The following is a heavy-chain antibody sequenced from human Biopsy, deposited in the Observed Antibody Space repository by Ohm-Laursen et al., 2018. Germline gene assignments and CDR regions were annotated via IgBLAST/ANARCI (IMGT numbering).Heavy chain of an antibody. Sequence: SETLSPTCTVSGGYISHYYWTWIRQPAGQGLEWIGRTYITGETDYNPPLKSRVTMSVDSSKKQFSLKLKSVTAADTAIYYCARAPPLIRGVVESWFDPWGQGILVTVSS. CDR3: ARAPPLIRGVVESWFDP. D-gene: IGHD3-10*01. J-gene: IGHJ5*02. CDR2: TYITGET. V-gene: IGHV4-4*07. CDR1: GGYISHYY.